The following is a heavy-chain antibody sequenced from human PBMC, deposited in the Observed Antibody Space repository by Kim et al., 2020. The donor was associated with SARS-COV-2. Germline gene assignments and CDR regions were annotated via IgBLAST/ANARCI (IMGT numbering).Heavy chain of an antibody. CDR2: IIPIFGTA. V-gene: IGHV1-69*06. CDR1: GDTFSSYD. D-gene: IGHD6-19*01. CDR3: ADDGTAVAGSEAVERLY. J-gene: IGHJ4*02. Sequence: SVKVYCKASGDTFSSYDISWVRQAPGQGLEWMGGIIPIFGTANYAQRFQGRVTITADKSTSTVYMELSSLRSEDTAVYFCADDGTAVAGSEAVERLYWGQGNPVTAS.